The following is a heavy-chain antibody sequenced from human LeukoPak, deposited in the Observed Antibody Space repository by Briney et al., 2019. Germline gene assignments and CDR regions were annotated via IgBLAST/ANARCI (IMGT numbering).Heavy chain of an antibody. J-gene: IGHJ6*03. D-gene: IGHD3-3*01. Sequence: GGSLRLSCAASGFTFSSYAMSWVRQAPGKGLEWVSAISGSGGSTYYADSVKGRFTISRDNSKNTLYLQMNSLRAEDTAVYYCAKGPLFGVDYYYYMDVWGKGTTVTVSS. CDR3: AKGPLFGVDYYYYMDV. CDR2: ISGSGGST. V-gene: IGHV3-23*01. CDR1: GFTFSSYA.